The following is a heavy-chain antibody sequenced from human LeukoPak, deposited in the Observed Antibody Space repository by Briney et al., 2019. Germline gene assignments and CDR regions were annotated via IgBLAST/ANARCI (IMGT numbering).Heavy chain of an antibody. D-gene: IGHD3-22*01. CDR2: ISYDGSNK. Sequence: GGSLRLSCAASGFTFSDYYMSWIRQAPGKGLEWVAVISYDGSNKYYADSVKGRFTISRDNSKNTLYLQMNSLRAEDTAVYYCASGITMIVGGAFDIWGQGTMVTVSS. J-gene: IGHJ3*02. CDR1: GFTFSDYY. CDR3: ASGITMIVGGAFDI. V-gene: IGHV3-30-3*01.